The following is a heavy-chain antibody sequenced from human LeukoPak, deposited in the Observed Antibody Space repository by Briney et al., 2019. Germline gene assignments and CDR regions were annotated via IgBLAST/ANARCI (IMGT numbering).Heavy chain of an antibody. CDR3: ARGRWGYYYSFDY. Sequence: GGSLRLSCAASGFTFSSYEMNWVRQAPGKGLEWVSYISSSGSTIYYADSVKGRFTISRDNAKNSLYLQMNSLRAEDTAVYYCARGRWGYYYSFDYWGQGTLVTASS. D-gene: IGHD3-22*01. CDR1: GFTFSSYE. V-gene: IGHV3-48*03. J-gene: IGHJ4*02. CDR2: ISSSGSTI.